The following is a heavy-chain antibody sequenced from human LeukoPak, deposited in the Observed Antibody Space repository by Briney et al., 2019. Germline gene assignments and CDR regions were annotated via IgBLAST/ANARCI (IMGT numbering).Heavy chain of an antibody. Sequence: PGGSLRLSCAASGFTFSSYAMSWVRQAPGKGLERVSAISGSGGSTYYADSVKGRFTISRDNSKNTLYLQMNSLRAEDTAVYYCAKDHLRYCSSTSCYRGRYFDYWGQGTLVTVSS. CDR1: GFTFSSYA. CDR2: ISGSGGST. V-gene: IGHV3-23*01. CDR3: AKDHLRYCSSTSCYRGRYFDY. J-gene: IGHJ4*02. D-gene: IGHD2-2*01.